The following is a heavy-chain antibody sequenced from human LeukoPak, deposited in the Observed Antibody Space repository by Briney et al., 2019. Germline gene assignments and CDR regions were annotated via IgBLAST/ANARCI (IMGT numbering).Heavy chain of an antibody. D-gene: IGHD2-2*01. CDR3: ARDDVVVPAASSPGDYYYDMDV. J-gene: IGHJ6*02. CDR1: GYTFTGSY. V-gene: IGHV1-2*02. Sequence: ASVKVSCKASGYTFTGSYMHWVRQAPGQGLEWMGWINPNSGGTNYAQKFQGRVTMTRDTSISTAYMELSRLRSDDTAVYYCARDDVVVPAASSPGDYYYDMDVWGQGTTVTVSS. CDR2: INPNSGGT.